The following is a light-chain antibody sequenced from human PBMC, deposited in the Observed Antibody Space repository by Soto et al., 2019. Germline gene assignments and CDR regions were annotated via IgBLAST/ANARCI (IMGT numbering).Light chain of an antibody. CDR1: QGINTF. V-gene: IGKV1-9*01. J-gene: IGKJ2*02. CDR2: AAS. Sequence: IQLTQSPSSLSASVGDRVTITCRASQGINTFLAWYQQKPGKAPKLLIYAASTLQSGVPSRFSGSGSGTDFTLTINSLQAEDAAVYYCQQFYNTPPCTVGQGTRLEIK. CDR3: QQFYNTPPCT.